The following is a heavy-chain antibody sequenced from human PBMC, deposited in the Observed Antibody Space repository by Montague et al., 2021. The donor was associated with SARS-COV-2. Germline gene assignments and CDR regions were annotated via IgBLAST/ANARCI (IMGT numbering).Heavy chain of an antibody. CDR3: ARVFPRWLQFDPYFDY. J-gene: IGHJ4*02. V-gene: IGHV4-59*01. D-gene: IGHD5-24*01. CDR1: GGSISSYY. Sequence: SETLSLTCTVSGGSISSYYWSWIRQPPGKGLEWIGYIYYSGRTNYSPSLKSRVTISVDTSKNQFSLKLSSVTAADTAVYYCARVFPRWLQFDPYFDYWGQGTLVTVSS. CDR2: IYYSGRT.